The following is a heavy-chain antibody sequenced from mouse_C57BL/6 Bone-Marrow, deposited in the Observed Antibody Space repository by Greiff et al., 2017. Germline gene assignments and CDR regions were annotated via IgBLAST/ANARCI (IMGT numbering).Heavy chain of an antibody. Sequence: QVQLKESGAELVRPGASVKLSCKASGYTFTDYYINWVKQRPGQGLEWIARIYPGSGNTYYNEKFKGKATLTAEKSSSTAYMQLSSLTSEDSAVYFCARDDYSAYWGQGTLVTVSA. CDR2: IYPGSGNT. D-gene: IGHD2-4*01. J-gene: IGHJ3*01. CDR3: ARDDYSAY. V-gene: IGHV1-76*01. CDR1: GYTFTDYY.